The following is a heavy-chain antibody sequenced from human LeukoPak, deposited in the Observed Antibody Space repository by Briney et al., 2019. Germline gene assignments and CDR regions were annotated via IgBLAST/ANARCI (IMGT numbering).Heavy chain of an antibody. Sequence: SETLSLTCAVYGGSFSGYYRSWIRQPPGKGLEWIGEINHSGSTNYNPSLKSRVTISVDTSKNQFSLKLSSVTAADTAVYYCARNYGSGSYWSRSPYYYYGMDVWGQGTTVTVSS. V-gene: IGHV4-34*01. CDR1: GGSFSGYY. CDR3: ARNYGSGSYWSRSPYYYYGMDV. J-gene: IGHJ6*02. CDR2: INHSGST. D-gene: IGHD3-10*01.